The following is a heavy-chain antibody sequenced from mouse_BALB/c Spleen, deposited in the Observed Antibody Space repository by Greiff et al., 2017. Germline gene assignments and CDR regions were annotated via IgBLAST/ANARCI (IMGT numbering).Heavy chain of an antibody. Sequence: VQLQQSGAELVRPGTSVKVSCKASGYAFTNYLIEWVKQRPGQGLEWIGVINPGSGGTNYNEKFKGKATLTADKSSSTAYMQLSSLTSDDSAVYFCARRDGYYAMDYWGQGTSVTVSS. V-gene: IGHV1-54*01. CDR3: ARRDGYYAMDY. J-gene: IGHJ4*01. D-gene: IGHD3-3*01. CDR1: GYAFTNYL. CDR2: INPGSGGT.